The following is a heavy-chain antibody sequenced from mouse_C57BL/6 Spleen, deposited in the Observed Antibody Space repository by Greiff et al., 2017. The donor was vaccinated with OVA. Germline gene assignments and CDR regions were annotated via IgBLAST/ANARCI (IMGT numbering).Heavy chain of an antibody. J-gene: IGHJ4*01. V-gene: IGHV1-52*01. CDR3: ARRAYYGSSYYAMDY. Sequence: QVQLKQPGAELVRPGSSVKLSCKASGYTFTSYWMHWVKQRPIQGLEWIGNIDPSDSETHYNQKFKDKATLTVDKSSNTAYMQLSSLTSEDSAVYYCARRAYYGSSYYAMDYWGQGTSVTVSS. CDR1: GYTFTSYW. CDR2: IDPSDSET. D-gene: IGHD1-1*01.